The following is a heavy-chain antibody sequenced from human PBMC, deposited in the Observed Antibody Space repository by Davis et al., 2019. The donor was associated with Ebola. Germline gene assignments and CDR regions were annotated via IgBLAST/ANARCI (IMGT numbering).Heavy chain of an antibody. CDR3: ARDCIRTGCYNYGMDV. CDR1: GYTFTTYS. J-gene: IGHJ6*02. CDR2: IHAGGYT. V-gene: IGHV1-3*01. D-gene: IGHD2-2*02. Sequence: ASVKVSCKASGYTFTTYSIHWLRQAPGQRLEWMGWIHAGGYTSYSQMFQGRVTLTRDTSASTAYMELSSLRSEDTAVYYCARDCIRTGCYNYGMDVWGQGTTVTVSS.